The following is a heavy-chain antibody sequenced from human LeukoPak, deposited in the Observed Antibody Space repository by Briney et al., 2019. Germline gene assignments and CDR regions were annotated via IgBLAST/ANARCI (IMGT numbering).Heavy chain of an antibody. CDR1: GFTFSSYA. D-gene: IGHD6-19*01. Sequence: PGGSLRLSCAASGFTFSSYAMSWVRQAPGKGLEWVSAISGSGGSTYYADSVKGRITISRDNSKNTLYLQMNSLRAEDTAVYYCAKDSSGWYGEYFQHWGQGTLVTVSS. CDR2: ISGSGGST. CDR3: AKDSSGWYGEYFQH. J-gene: IGHJ1*01. V-gene: IGHV3-23*01.